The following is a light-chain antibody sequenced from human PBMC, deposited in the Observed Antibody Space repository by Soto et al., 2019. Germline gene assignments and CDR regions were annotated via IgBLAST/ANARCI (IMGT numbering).Light chain of an antibody. V-gene: IGKV1-5*03. Sequence: DIQMTQSPSTLSSSLADRVTITCRASQSISSWLAWYQQKPGKAPKLLIYKASSLESGVPSRFSGSGSGTEFTLTISSMKPDDFATYYCQQYNSYWTFGQGTKVDIK. CDR1: QSISSW. CDR2: KAS. J-gene: IGKJ1*01. CDR3: QQYNSYWT.